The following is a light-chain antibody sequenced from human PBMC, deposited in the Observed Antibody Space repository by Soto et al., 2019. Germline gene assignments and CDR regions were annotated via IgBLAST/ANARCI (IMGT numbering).Light chain of an antibody. V-gene: IGKV3-11*01. CDR3: QQRSNWPWT. Sequence: EIVLTQSPATLSLSPGERATLSCRASQGVISYLAWYQQKPGQAPRLLIYDASNRATGIPARFSGSGSGTDFTLPISSLEPEDLAVYYCQQRSNWPWTFGQGTKVEIK. CDR1: QGVISY. J-gene: IGKJ1*01. CDR2: DAS.